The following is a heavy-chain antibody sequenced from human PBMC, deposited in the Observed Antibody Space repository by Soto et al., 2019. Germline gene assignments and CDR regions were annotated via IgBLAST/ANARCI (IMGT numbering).Heavy chain of an antibody. CDR1: GFTFSSYG. Sequence: QVQLVESGGGVVQPGRSLRLSCAASGFTFSSYGMHWVRQAPGKGLEWVAVISYDGSNKYYADSVKGRFTISRDNSKNTLYLQMNSLRAEDTAVYYCAKDRQSSGYYPPPDYWGQGTLVTVSS. D-gene: IGHD3-22*01. CDR3: AKDRQSSGYYPPPDY. CDR2: ISYDGSNK. V-gene: IGHV3-30*18. J-gene: IGHJ4*02.